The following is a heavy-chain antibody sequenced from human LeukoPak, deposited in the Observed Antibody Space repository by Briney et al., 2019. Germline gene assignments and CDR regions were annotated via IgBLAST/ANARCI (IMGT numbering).Heavy chain of an antibody. V-gene: IGHV1-18*01. CDR1: GYTFGLYG. Sequence: ASVKVSCKASGYTFGLYGISWVRQAPGQRLEWMAWISPYEGDTNYAQKFEGRVTMTTETSTNTAYMELRSLRSDDTAIYYCARDYCTRGGDCYKEDLFDPWGQGTLVTVSA. J-gene: IGHJ5*02. CDR3: ARDYCTRGGDCYKEDLFDP. D-gene: IGHD2-21*02. CDR2: ISPYEGDT.